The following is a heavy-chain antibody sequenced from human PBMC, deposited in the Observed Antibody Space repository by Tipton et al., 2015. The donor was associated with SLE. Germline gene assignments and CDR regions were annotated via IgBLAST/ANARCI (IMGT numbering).Heavy chain of an antibody. V-gene: IGHV4-59*01. CDR2: IYYSGST. CDR1: SGSISSYY. J-gene: IGHJ4*02. CDR3: ARGVKGYFDY. Sequence: TLSLTCTVSSGSISSYYWSWIRQPPGKGLEWIGYIYYSGSTNYNPSLKSRVTISVDTSKNQFSLKLSSVTAADTAVYYCARGVKGYFDYWGQGTLVTVSS.